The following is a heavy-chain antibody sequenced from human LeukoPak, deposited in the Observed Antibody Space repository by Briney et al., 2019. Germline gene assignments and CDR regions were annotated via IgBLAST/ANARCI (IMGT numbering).Heavy chain of an antibody. CDR3: ARGETRYCSSTSCYYNWFDP. CDR1: GGTFSSYA. D-gene: IGHD2-2*01. Sequence: GASVKVSCKASGGTFSSYAISWVRQAPGQGLEWMGGIIPIFGTANYAQKFQGRVTITADESTSTAYMELSSLRSEDTAVYYCARGETRYCSSTSCYYNWFDPWGQGTLVTVSS. J-gene: IGHJ5*02. V-gene: IGHV1-69*13. CDR2: IIPIFGTA.